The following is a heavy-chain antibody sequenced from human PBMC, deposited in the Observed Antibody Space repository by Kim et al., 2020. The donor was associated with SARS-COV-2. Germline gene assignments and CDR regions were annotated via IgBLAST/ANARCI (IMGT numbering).Heavy chain of an antibody. Sequence: GGSLRLSCAASGFTFSSYAMHWVRQAPGKGLEWVAVISYDGSNKYYADSVKGRFTISRDNSKNTLYLQMNSLRAEDTAVYYCARDPLYYGWNYYGMDVWGQGTTVTVSS. CDR2: ISYDGSNK. D-gene: IGHD3-10*01. CDR1: GFTFSSYA. CDR3: ARDPLYYGWNYYGMDV. V-gene: IGHV3-30*04. J-gene: IGHJ6*02.